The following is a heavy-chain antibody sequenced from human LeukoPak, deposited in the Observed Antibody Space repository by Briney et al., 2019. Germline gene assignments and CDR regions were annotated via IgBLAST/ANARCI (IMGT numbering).Heavy chain of an antibody. Sequence: GASVKVSCKASGYTFTGYYMHWVRQAPGQGLEWMGRINPNSGGTNYAQKFQGRVTMTRDTSISTAYMELSRLRSDDTAVYYCARSGGGSYGSVAGVDYWGQGTLVTVSS. CDR3: ARSGGGSYGSVAGVDY. V-gene: IGHV1-2*06. J-gene: IGHJ4*02. CDR1: GYTFTGYY. D-gene: IGHD1-26*01. CDR2: INPNSGGT.